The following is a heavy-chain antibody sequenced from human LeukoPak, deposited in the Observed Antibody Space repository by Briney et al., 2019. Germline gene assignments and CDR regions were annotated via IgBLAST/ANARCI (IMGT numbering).Heavy chain of an antibody. CDR2: INPSGGST. CDR1: GYTFTSYY. D-gene: IGHD2-2*02. Sequence: ASVKVSCKASGYTFTSYYMRWVRQAPGQGLEWMGIINPSGGSTSYAQKFQGRVTMTRDTSTSTVYMELSSLRSEDTAVYYCARDSPSLGYCSSTSCYTFDHFDYWGQGTLVTVSS. V-gene: IGHV1-46*01. CDR3: ARDSPSLGYCSSTSCYTFDHFDY. J-gene: IGHJ4*02.